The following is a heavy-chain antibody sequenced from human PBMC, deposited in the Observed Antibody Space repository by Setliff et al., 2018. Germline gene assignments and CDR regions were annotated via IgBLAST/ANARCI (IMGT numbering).Heavy chain of an antibody. Sequence: ASVKVSCKSSGFTFTDYGITWVRQVPGQGLEWMGWINNYNFNTQYAQKFQGRVTVTTDTSTTTAYMELRNLRSDDTAFYYCARDADYYDTGEYPIVDCWGQGTLVTVSS. D-gene: IGHD3-22*01. CDR3: ARDADYYDTGEYPIVDC. V-gene: IGHV1-18*01. J-gene: IGHJ4*02. CDR1: GFTFTDYG. CDR2: INNYNFNT.